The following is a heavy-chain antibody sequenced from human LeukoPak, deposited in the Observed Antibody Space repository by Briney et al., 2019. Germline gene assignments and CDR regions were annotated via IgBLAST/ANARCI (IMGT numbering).Heavy chain of an antibody. J-gene: IGHJ4*02. CDR3: AKRGYYDFWSGYYYFDY. V-gene: IGHV3-23*01. Sequence: GGSLRLSCAASGFTFSSYAMSWVRQAPGKGLEWVSAISGSGGSTYYADSVKGRFTISRDNSTNTLYLQMNSLRAEDTAVYYCAKRGYYDFWSGYYYFDYWGQGTLVTVSS. CDR1: GFTFSSYA. CDR2: ISGSGGST. D-gene: IGHD3-3*01.